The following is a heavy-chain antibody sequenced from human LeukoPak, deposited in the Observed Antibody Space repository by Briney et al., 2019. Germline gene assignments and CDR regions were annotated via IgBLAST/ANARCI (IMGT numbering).Heavy chain of an antibody. J-gene: IGHJ6*04. Sequence: SETLSLTCTVSGGSVSSGSYYWSWIRQPPGKGLEWIGYIYYSGSTNYNPSLKSRVTISVDTSKNQFSLKLSSVTAADTAVHYCAREGLSYYGMDVWGKGTTVTVSS. CDR1: GGSVSSGSYY. V-gene: IGHV4-61*01. CDR3: AREGLSYYGMDV. D-gene: IGHD3/OR15-3a*01. CDR2: IYYSGST.